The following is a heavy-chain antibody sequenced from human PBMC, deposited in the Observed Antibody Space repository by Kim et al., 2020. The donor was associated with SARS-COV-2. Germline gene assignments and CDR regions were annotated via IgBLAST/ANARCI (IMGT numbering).Heavy chain of an antibody. CDR1: GFTFSSYW. V-gene: IGHV3-7*03. D-gene: IGHD3-3*01. CDR3: ARGSDSLSFWSGYFSYYYGMDV. Sequence: GGSLRLSCAASGFTFSSYWMSWVRQAPGKGLEWVANIKQDGSEKYYVDSVKGRFTISRDNAKNSLYLQMNSLRAEDTAVYYCARGSDSLSFWSGYFSYYYGMDVWGQGTTVTVSS. CDR2: IKQDGSEK. J-gene: IGHJ6*02.